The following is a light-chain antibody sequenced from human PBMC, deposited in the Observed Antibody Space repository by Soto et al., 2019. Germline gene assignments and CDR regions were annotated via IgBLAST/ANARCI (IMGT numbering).Light chain of an antibody. CDR2: DVT. CDR3: CSYAGSYTVL. Sequence: QSALTQPRSVFGSPGQSVTISCTGTSSDVGGYNYVSWYQQHPGKAPKFMIYDVTKRPSGVPDRFSGSKSGNTASLTISGLQAEDEADYFCCSYAGSYTVLFGGGTKLTVL. CDR1: SSDVGGYNY. V-gene: IGLV2-11*01. J-gene: IGLJ2*01.